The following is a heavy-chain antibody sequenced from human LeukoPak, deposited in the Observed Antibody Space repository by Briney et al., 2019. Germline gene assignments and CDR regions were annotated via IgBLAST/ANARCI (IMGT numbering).Heavy chain of an antibody. V-gene: IGHV1-24*01. CDR2: FDPEDGET. CDR3: VTLGWFGEAYGMDV. CDR1: GYTLTELS. J-gene: IGHJ6*02. D-gene: IGHD3-10*01. Sequence: ASVKVSCKVSGYTLTELSIHWVRQAAGKGLEWKGGFDPEDGETIYAQKFQGRATMTEDTSTHTAYMELSSLRSEDTAVYYCVTLGWFGEAYGMDVWGQGTTVTVSS.